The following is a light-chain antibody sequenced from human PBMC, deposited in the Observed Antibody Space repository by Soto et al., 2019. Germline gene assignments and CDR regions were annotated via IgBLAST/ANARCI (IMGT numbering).Light chain of an antibody. CDR1: QSVLYSSNNKNY. Sequence: DIVMTQSPDSLAVSLGERATINCKSSQSVLYSSNNKNYLAWYQQKPGQPPKLLIYWASTRQSGVHDRFSGSGSGTDFTLNISSLQAEDGAVYYGQQYYSTPPSFGGGTKVDIK. CDR2: WAS. V-gene: IGKV4-1*01. J-gene: IGKJ4*01. CDR3: QQYYSTPPS.